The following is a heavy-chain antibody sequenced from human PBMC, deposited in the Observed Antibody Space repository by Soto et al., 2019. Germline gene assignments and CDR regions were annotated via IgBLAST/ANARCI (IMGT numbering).Heavy chain of an antibody. D-gene: IGHD4-4*01. CDR3: ARHEQFYYYYYGMDV. CDR2: INPGDSDI. CDR1: GYSFTTYW. Sequence: PGQSLKISCKASGYSFTTYWIAWVRQMPGKGLEWMGIINPGDSDIRYSPSFQGQVTISADTSISTAYLQWSSLKASDTAMYYCARHEQFYYYYYGMDVWDQGTAGTVSS. J-gene: IGHJ6*02. V-gene: IGHV5-51*01.